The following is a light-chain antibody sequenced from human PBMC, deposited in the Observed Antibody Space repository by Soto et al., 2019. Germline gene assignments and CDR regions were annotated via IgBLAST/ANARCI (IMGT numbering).Light chain of an antibody. V-gene: IGKV1-17*01. J-gene: IGKJ3*01. Sequence: DTQMTQSPSSLSASVGDRVTITCRASQGIRNDLGWYQQKPGKAPKHLISAASSFQSGVPSRFSGSGSGTEFTLTINRLQSEDFATYFCLQHKSYPLTIGRGTKVDI. CDR3: LQHKSYPLT. CDR1: QGIRND. CDR2: AAS.